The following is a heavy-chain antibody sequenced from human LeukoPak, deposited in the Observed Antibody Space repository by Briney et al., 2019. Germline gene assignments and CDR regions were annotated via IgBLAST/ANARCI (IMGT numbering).Heavy chain of an antibody. CDR2: IYYSGST. J-gene: IGHJ4*02. V-gene: IGHV4-61*01. CDR3: ARFGGPSYYYDSSGHIDLI. CDR1: GGSVSSGSYY. Sequence: SETLSLTCTVSGGSVSSGSYYWSWIRQPPGKGLEWIGYIYYSGSTNYNPSLKSRVTISVDTSKNQFSLKLSSVTAADTAVYYCARFGGPSYYYDSSGHIDLIWGQGTLVTVSS. D-gene: IGHD3-22*01.